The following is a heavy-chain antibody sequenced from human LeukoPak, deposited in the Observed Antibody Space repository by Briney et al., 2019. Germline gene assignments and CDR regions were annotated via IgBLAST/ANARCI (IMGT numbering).Heavy chain of an antibody. CDR1: GFTFNYYA. D-gene: IGHD2-8*01. CDR2: IGGDGDST. CDR3: AKDLYYGPHAFHV. J-gene: IGHJ3*01. Sequence: GGSLRLSCAGSGFTFNYYAFNWVRQAPGKGLEWVSGIGGDGDSTYYADSVKGRFTISRDNPNNMLFLQMSSLRAEDTAIYYCAKDLYYGPHAFHVWGQGTVVIVSS. V-gene: IGHV3-23*01.